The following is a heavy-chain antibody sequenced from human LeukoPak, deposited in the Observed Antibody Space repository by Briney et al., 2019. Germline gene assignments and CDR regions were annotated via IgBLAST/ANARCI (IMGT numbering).Heavy chain of an antibody. CDR3: AKDRGGSYFFDY. Sequence: GGTLRLSCAASGFTFSSYAMSWVRQAPGKGLEWVSAISGSGGSTYYADSVKGRFTISRDNSKNTLYLQMNSLRAEDTAVYYCAKDRGGSYFFDYWGQGTLVTVSS. V-gene: IGHV3-23*01. D-gene: IGHD1-26*01. J-gene: IGHJ4*02. CDR2: ISGSGGST. CDR1: GFTFSSYA.